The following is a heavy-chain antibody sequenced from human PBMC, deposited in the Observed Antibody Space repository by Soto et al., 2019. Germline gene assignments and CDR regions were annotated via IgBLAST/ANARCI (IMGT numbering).Heavy chain of an antibody. CDR2: MYDSGST. CDR1: GGSISSYY. V-gene: IGHV4-59*12. CDR3: AREIRFLEWLSYYYYGMDV. J-gene: IGHJ6*02. Sequence: PSETLSLTCTVSGGSISSYYWSWIRQPPGKGLEWIGYMYDSGSTKHNPSLKSRVTVSVDTSKKQFSLNLRSVTAADTAVYYCAREIRFLEWLSYYYYGMDVWGQGTTVTVSS. D-gene: IGHD3-3*01.